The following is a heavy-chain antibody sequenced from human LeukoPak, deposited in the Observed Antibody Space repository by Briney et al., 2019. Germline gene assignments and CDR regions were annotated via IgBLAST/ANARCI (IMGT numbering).Heavy chain of an antibody. D-gene: IGHD3-9*01. CDR3: AKSSHDYLTGYSSTRFDP. J-gene: IGHJ5*02. V-gene: IGHV3-9*01. CDR2: ISWNSGSI. Sequence: GGSLRLSCAASGFTFDDYAMHWVRQAPGKGLEWVSGISWNSGSIGYADSVKGRFTISRDNAKNSLYLQMNSLRAEDTVLYYCAKSSHDYLTGYSSTRFDPWGQGTLVTVSS. CDR1: GFTFDDYA.